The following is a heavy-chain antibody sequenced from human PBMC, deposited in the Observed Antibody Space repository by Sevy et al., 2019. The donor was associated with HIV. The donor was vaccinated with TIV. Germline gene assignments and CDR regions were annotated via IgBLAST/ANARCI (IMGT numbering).Heavy chain of an antibody. J-gene: IGHJ4*02. Sequence: GGSLRLSCAVSAFTFNSYVMSWVRQAPGKGLEWVSTISASGGYTYYADSVKGRVTISRDNSKNTVYLQMNSLRAEDTAIYYCAKETIRGYYWGQGTVVTVSS. V-gene: IGHV3-23*01. CDR3: AKETIRGYY. CDR2: ISASGGYT. CDR1: AFTFNSYV. D-gene: IGHD6-25*01.